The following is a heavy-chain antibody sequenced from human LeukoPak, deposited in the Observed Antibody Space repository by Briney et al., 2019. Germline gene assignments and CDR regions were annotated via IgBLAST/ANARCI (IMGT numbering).Heavy chain of an antibody. CDR1: GFTFSSYG. CDR2: ISGSGGST. J-gene: IGHJ4*02. D-gene: IGHD4-17*01. V-gene: IGHV3-23*01. CDR3: AKDVHNGDYGPFDY. Sequence: PGGTLRLSCAASGFTFSSYGMSWVRQAPGKGLEWVSAISGSGGSTYYADSAKGRFTISRDNSKNTLYLQMNSLRAEDTAIYYCAKDVHNGDYGPFDYWGQGTLVTVSS.